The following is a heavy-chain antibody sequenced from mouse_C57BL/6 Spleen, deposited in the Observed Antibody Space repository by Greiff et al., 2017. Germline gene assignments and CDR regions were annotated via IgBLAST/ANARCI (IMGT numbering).Heavy chain of an antibody. V-gene: IGHV1-80*01. CDR1: GYAFSSYW. CDR3: ARRTYYDYDENYFDY. Sequence: QVQLQQSGAELVKPGASVKISCKASGYAFSSYWMNWVKQRPGKGLEWIGQIYPGDGDTNYNGKFKGKATLTADKSSSTAYMQLSSLTSEDSAVYFCARRTYYDYDENYFDYWGQGTTLTVSS. D-gene: IGHD2-4*01. J-gene: IGHJ2*01. CDR2: IYPGDGDT.